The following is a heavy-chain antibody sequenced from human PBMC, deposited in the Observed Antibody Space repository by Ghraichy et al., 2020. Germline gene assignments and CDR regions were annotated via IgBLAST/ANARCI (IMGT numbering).Heavy chain of an antibody. CDR3: ARLRVTTGAWVY. D-gene: IGHD4-17*01. J-gene: IGHJ4*02. V-gene: IGHV4-34*01. CDR2: INHSGST. Sequence: SETLSLTCAVYGGSFSGYYWSWIRQPPGKGLEWIGEINHSGSTNYNPSLKSRVTLSVDTSKNQFSLKLTSVTAADTAVYYCARLRVTTGAWVYWGQGTLVTVSS. CDR1: GGSFSGYY.